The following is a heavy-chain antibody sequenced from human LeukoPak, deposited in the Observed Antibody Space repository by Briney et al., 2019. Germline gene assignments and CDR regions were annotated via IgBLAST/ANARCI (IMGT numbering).Heavy chain of an antibody. J-gene: IGHJ3*02. CDR1: GGTISSSTYY. CDR3: ARESRVSTLRAFDI. V-gene: IGHV4-39*07. D-gene: IGHD5/OR15-5a*01. Sequence: PSETLSLTCTVSGGTISSSTYYWGWIRQPPGKGLEWIGSISYSGSTYYNPSLKSRVTISVDTSKKQFSLTLSSVTSADTAVYYCARESRVSTLRAFDIWGQGTMVIVSS. CDR2: ISYSGST.